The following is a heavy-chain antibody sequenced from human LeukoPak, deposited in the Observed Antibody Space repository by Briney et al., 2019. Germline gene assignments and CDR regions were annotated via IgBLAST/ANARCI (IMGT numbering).Heavy chain of an antibody. D-gene: IGHD2-2*01. J-gene: IGHJ4*02. CDR2: IYYSGST. Sequence: SQTLSLTCTVSGGSISSGGYYWSWIRQHPGKGLEWIGYIYYSGSTYYNPSLKSRVTISVDTSKSQFSLKLSSVTAADTAVYYCARESDCSSTRCYADYWGQGTLVTVSS. V-gene: IGHV4-31*03. CDR1: GGSISSGGYY. CDR3: ARESDCSSTRCYADY.